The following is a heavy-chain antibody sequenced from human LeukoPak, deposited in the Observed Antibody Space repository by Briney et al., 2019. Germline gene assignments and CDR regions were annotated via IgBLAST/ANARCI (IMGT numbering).Heavy chain of an antibody. D-gene: IGHD4-17*01. V-gene: IGHV4-59*01. CDR1: GGSISSYY. Sequence: SETLSLTCSLSGGSISSYYWSWIRQPPGKGLEWIGYIYYTGSTSYNPSLKSRVTISVQTSKNQFSLKLSSVTAADTAVYYCARGLNRNDYGDYGYWGQGTLVTVSS. J-gene: IGHJ4*02. CDR2: IYYTGST. CDR3: ARGLNRNDYGDYGY.